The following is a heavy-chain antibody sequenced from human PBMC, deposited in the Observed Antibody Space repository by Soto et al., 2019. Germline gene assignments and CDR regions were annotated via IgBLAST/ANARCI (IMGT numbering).Heavy chain of an antibody. Sequence: QVQLQESGPGLVKPSQTLSLTCPVSGVSISNDFYYWTWIRQYPGMGLEWVGYIYYNGSTFENPSIWRGDMMSVDTSKNQFSLKLSSVTAADTAVYYCARQEYGDYVFLDYWGQGTLVTVSS. D-gene: IGHD4-17*01. CDR2: IYYNGST. J-gene: IGHJ4*02. CDR3: ARQEYGDYVFLDY. V-gene: IGHV4-31*03. CDR1: GVSISNDFYY.